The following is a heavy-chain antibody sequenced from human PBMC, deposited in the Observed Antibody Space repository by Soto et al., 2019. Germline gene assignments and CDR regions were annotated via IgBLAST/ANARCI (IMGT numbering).Heavy chain of an antibody. J-gene: IGHJ2*01. CDR3: ARPLWRDDYNWGDFDL. V-gene: IGHV3-30-3*01. Sequence: QVQLVESGGGVVQPGRSLRLSCAASGFTFSSYAMHWVRQAPGKGLEWVAVISYDGSNKYYADSVKGRFTISRDNYKNTLYLQMNSLRTEDTAVYYCARPLWRDDYNWGDFDLWGRGTLVTVSS. CDR2: ISYDGSNK. CDR1: GFTFSSYA. D-gene: IGHD3-16*01.